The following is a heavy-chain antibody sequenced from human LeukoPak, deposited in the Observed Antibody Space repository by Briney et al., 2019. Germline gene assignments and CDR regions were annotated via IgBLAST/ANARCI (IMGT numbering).Heavy chain of an antibody. CDR3: AREGFVDSAMVYRGYYFDY. Sequence: PSETLSLTCTVSGGSISSHYWSWIRQPPGKGLEWIGYIYYSGSTNYNPSLKSRVTISVDTSKNQFSLKLSSVTAADTAVYYCAREGFVDSAMVYRGYYFDYWGQGTLVTVSS. D-gene: IGHD5-18*01. CDR2: IYYSGST. CDR1: GGSISSHY. V-gene: IGHV4-59*11. J-gene: IGHJ4*02.